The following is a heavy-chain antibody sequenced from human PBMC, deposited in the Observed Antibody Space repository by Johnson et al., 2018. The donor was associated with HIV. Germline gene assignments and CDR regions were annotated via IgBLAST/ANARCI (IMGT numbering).Heavy chain of an antibody. D-gene: IGHD3-16*01. V-gene: IGHV3-66*01. J-gene: IGHJ3*02. CDR3: ARWGTQEPYVDAFDI. CDR2: IYSGGST. Sequence: VQLVESGGGLVQPGGSLRLSCAASGFTVSSNYMSWVRKAPGQGLEWVSVIYSGGSTYYADSVKGRFTISRDNSKNTLYLQMNSLRAEDTAVYYCARWGTQEPYVDAFDIWGQGTMVTVSS. CDR1: GFTVSSNY.